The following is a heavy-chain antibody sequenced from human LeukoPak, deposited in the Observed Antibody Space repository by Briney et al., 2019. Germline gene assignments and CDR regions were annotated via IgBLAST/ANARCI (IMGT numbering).Heavy chain of an antibody. J-gene: IGHJ4*02. V-gene: IGHV7-4-1*02. CDR2: INTNTGHP. CDR3: ARGLMARGVITPGY. D-gene: IGHD3-10*01. CDR1: GYIFTNYG. Sequence: GASVKVSCKASGYIFTNYGINWVRQAPGQGLEWMGWINTNTGHPTYAQAFTGRFVFSLDTSVTTASLQISSLKAEDTAVYYCARGLMARGVITPGYWGQGTLVTVSS.